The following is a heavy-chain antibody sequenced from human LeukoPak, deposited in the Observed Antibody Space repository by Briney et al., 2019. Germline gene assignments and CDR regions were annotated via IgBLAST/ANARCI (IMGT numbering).Heavy chain of an antibody. CDR2: INHSGST. D-gene: IGHD5-18*01. V-gene: IGHV4-34*01. J-gene: IGHJ4*02. CDR1: GGSFSGYY. CDR3: ARSPGYSYEVYFDY. Sequence: PSETLSLTCAVYGGSFSGYYWSWIRQPPGKGLDWIGEINHSGSTNYNPSLKSRVTISVDTSKNQFSLKLSSVTAADTAVYYCARSPGYSYEVYFDYWGQGTLVTVSS.